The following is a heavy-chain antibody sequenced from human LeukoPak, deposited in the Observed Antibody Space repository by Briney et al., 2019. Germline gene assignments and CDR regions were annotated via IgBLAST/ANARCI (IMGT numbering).Heavy chain of an antibody. D-gene: IGHD6-13*01. CDR3: AREGDLPTAAAGTFGY. CDR1: GCTFSSYA. V-gene: IGHV1-69*05. J-gene: IGHJ4*02. CDR2: IIPIFGTA. Sequence: ASVKVSCKASGCTFSSYAISWVRQAPGQGLECIGGIIPIFGTANYAQKFQGRVTITTDESTSTAYMELSSLRSEDTAVYYCAREGDLPTAAAGTFGYWGQGTLVTVSS.